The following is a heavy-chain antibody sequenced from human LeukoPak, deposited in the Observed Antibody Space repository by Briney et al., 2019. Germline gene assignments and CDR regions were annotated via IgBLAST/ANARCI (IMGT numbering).Heavy chain of an antibody. CDR2: IGTAGDT. CDR1: GFTFSSYD. V-gene: IGHV3-13*01. Sequence: GGSLRLSCAASGFTFSSYDMHWVRQATGKGLEWVSAIGTAGDTYYPGSVKGRFTISRENAKNSLYLQMNSLRAGDTAVYYCARDGSPKGSDAFDIWGQGTMVTVSS. J-gene: IGHJ3*02. CDR3: ARDGSPKGSDAFDI.